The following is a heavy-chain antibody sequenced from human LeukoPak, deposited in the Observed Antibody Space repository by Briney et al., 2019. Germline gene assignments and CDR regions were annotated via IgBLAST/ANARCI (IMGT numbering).Heavy chain of an antibody. CDR2: IYYSGST. J-gene: IGHJ4*02. CDR1: GGSISSYY. V-gene: IGHV4-59*01. CDR3: ARGGYFDY. D-gene: IGHD3-16*01. Sequence: YPSETLSLTCTVSGGSISSYYWSWIRQPPGKGLEWIGYIYYSGSTNYNPSLKSRVTISVDTSKNQFSLKLSSVTAADTAVYYCARGGYFDYWGQGTLVTVSS.